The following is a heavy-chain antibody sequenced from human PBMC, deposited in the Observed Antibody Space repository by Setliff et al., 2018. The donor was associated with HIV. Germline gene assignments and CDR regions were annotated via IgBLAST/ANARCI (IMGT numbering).Heavy chain of an antibody. CDR2: IKSKAYGETT. J-gene: IGHJ5*02. V-gene: IGHV3-72*01. Sequence: PGGSLRLSCAASGFTFSDHYMDWVRQAPGKGLEWVGIIKSKAYGETTEYAASVKGRFTISRDDSKNSLSLHMNSLKTEDTAVYYCAVWIREVISWGRGTLVTVSS. CDR1: GFTFSDHY. D-gene: IGHD3-10*01. CDR3: AVWIREVIS.